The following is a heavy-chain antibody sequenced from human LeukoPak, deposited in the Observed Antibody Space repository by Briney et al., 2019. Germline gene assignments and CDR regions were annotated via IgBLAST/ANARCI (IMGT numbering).Heavy chain of an antibody. D-gene: IGHD3-22*01. V-gene: IGHV1-46*01. Sequence: ASVKVSCKASGYTFTSYYMHWVRQAPGQGLEWMGIINPSGGSTSYAQKFQGRVTMTRDTSTSTVYMELSSLRSEDTAVYYCAREEDYYDSSGYYPIDYWGQGTLVTVSS. CDR2: INPSGGST. J-gene: IGHJ4*02. CDR3: AREEDYYDSSGYYPIDY. CDR1: GYTFTSYY.